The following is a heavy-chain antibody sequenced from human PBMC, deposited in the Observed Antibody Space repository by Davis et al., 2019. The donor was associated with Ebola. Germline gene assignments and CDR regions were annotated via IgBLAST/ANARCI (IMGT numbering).Heavy chain of an antibody. J-gene: IGHJ6*04. CDR1: GYSFATYW. CDR2: IYPGDSDT. V-gene: IGHV5-51*01. D-gene: IGHD1-1*01. CDR3: ARHVSWKGGMDV. Sequence: GESLKISCKGSGYSFATYWIGRVRQMPGKGLEWMGIIYPGDSDTRDSPSFQGQVTMSVDKSISTAYLQWSSLKASDTAMYYCARHVSWKGGMDVWGKGTTVTVSS.